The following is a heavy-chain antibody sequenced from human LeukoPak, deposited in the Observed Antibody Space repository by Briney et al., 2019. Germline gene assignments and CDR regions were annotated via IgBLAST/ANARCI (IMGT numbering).Heavy chain of an antibody. D-gene: IGHD5-24*01. CDR3: ARQVEMATIFAFDI. Sequence: SETLSLTCTVSGGSISSYYWSWIRQPPGKGLEWIGYIYYSGGTNYNPSLKSRVTISVDTSKNQFSLKLSSVTAADTAVYYCARQVEMATIFAFDIWGQGTMVTVSS. J-gene: IGHJ3*02. CDR1: GGSISSYY. CDR2: IYYSGGT. V-gene: IGHV4-59*08.